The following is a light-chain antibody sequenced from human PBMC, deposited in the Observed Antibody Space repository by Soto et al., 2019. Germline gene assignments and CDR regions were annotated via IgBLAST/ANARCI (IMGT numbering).Light chain of an antibody. CDR2: EVI. Sequence: QSVLTQPPSASGSPGQSVTISCTGTSSDVGGYNYVSWYQQHPGKAPKLMIYEVIKRPSGVPDRFSGSKSGNTASLTVSGLQAEDEADYYCSPYAGTVFGTGTKVTVL. J-gene: IGLJ1*01. CDR1: SSDVGGYNY. V-gene: IGLV2-8*01. CDR3: SPYAGTV.